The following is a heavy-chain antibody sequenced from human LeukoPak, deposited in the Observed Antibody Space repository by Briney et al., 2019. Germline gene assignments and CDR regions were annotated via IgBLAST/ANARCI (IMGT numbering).Heavy chain of an antibody. CDR3: ARVRYDSGWYDY. D-gene: IGHD6-19*01. V-gene: IGHV3-48*03. J-gene: IGHJ4*02. CDR2: ITTGGSSI. CDR1: GFTFSAYA. Sequence: GGSLRLSCAASGFTFSAYAMAWVRQAPGKGLECVSHITTGGSSIFYADFVKGRFTISRDNVKNSLYLQTNSLRAEDAAVYYCARVRYDSGWYDYWGQGALVTVSS.